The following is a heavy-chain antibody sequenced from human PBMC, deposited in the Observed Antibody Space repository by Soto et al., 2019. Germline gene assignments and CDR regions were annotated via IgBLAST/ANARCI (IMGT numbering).Heavy chain of an antibody. CDR1: GGTFSSYA. CDR3: ARDPFDTEEQWLFNY. V-gene: IGHV1-69*01. CDR2: IIPIFGTA. J-gene: IGHJ4*02. D-gene: IGHD6-19*01. Sequence: QVQLVQSGAEVKKPGSSVKVSCKASGGTFSSYAISWVRQAPGQGLEWMGGIIPIFGTANYAQKFQGRVTITADESTSTAYMELSGLRSEDTAVYYCARDPFDTEEQWLFNYWGQGTLVTVSS.